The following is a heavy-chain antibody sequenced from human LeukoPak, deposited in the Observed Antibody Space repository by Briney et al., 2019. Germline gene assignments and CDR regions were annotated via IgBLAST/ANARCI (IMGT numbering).Heavy chain of an antibody. CDR1: GYTFTGYY. CDR2: INPNSGGT. V-gene: IGHV1-2*04. Sequence: ASVKVSCKASGYTFTGYYMHWVRQAPGQGLEWMGWINPNSGGTNYAQKFQGWVTMTRDTSISTAYMELSRLRSDDTAVYYCARDPADLVRFGELLGAFDIWGQGTMVTVSS. D-gene: IGHD3-10*01. CDR3: ARDPADLVRFGELLGAFDI. J-gene: IGHJ3*02.